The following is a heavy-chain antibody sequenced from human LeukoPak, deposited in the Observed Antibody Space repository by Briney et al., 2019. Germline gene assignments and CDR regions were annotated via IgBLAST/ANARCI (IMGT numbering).Heavy chain of an antibody. D-gene: IGHD6-13*01. J-gene: IGHJ4*02. CDR3: ARGGLHYLAAADSYVY. CDR1: GGSISSYY. V-gene: IGHV4-34*01. Sequence: SETLSLTCTVSGGSISSYYWSWIRQPPGKGLEWIGEINHSGSTNYNPSLKSRVTISVDTSKNQFSLKLSSVTAADTAVYYCARGGLHYLAAADSYVYWGQGTLVTVSS. CDR2: INHSGST.